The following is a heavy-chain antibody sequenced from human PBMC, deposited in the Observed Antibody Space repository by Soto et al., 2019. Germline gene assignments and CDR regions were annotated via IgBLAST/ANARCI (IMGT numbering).Heavy chain of an antibody. Sequence: GGSLRLSCAASGFTFSSYDMHWVRQATGKGLEWVSAIGTAGDTYYPGSVKGRFTISRENAKNSLYLQMNSLRAGDTAVYYCARDHEILRYFDWLSTACVFDIWGQGTMVTVSS. CDR1: GFTFSSYD. J-gene: IGHJ3*02. CDR3: ARDHEILRYFDWLSTACVFDI. CDR2: IGTAGDT. D-gene: IGHD3-9*01. V-gene: IGHV3-13*01.